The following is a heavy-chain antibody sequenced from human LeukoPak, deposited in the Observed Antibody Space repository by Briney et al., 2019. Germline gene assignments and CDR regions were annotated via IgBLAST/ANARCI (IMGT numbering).Heavy chain of an antibody. CDR2: ISYDGSNK. CDR3: ARGQQLADY. V-gene: IGHV3-30*03. J-gene: IGHJ4*02. CDR1: GFTFSSYG. Sequence: TGGSLRLSCAASGFTFSSYGMHWVRQAPGKGLEWVAVISYDGSNKYYADSVKGRFTISRDNAKNSLYLQMNSLRDEDTAVYYCARGQQLADYWGQGTLVTVSS. D-gene: IGHD6-13*01.